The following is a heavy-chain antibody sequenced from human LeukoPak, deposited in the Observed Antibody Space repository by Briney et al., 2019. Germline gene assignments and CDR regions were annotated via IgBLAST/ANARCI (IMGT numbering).Heavy chain of an antibody. D-gene: IGHD6-19*01. CDR1: GFTFGTYV. V-gene: IGHV3-23*01. CDR2: ISGSGGTT. Sequence: PGGSLRLSCAASGFTFGTYVMSWVRQAPGKGLEWVSCISGSGGTTYYADSVKGRFTVSRDNSKNTLFLQMNSLRPEDTAVYYCAKDTGSSGWYRLKPDYWGQGALVTVSS. J-gene: IGHJ4*02. CDR3: AKDTGSSGWYRLKPDY.